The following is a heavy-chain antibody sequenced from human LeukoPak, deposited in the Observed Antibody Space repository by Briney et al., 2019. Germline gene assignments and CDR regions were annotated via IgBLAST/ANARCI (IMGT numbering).Heavy chain of an antibody. CDR1: GFTFSDYW. CDR3: ARDRGPRTGFMVREAYDY. V-gene: IGHV3-74*01. Sequence: GGSLRLSCAASGFTFSDYWIHWVRQAPGKGLVWVSRINTDGSITNYADSVKGRFSISRDNAKNTLYLQMSSLRAEDTAVYYCARDRGPRTGFMVREAYDYWSQGTLVTVSS. J-gene: IGHJ4*02. CDR2: INTDGSIT. D-gene: IGHD3-10*01.